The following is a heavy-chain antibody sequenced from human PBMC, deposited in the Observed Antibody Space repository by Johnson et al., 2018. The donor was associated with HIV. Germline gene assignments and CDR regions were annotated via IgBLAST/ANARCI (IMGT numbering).Heavy chain of an antibody. CDR2: IRYDGSNK. Sequence: VQLVESGGGVVQPGRSLRISCAASGFTFSSYAMNWVRQAPGKGLEWVAFIRYDGSNKYYADSVKGRFTISRDNSKNTLYLQMTSLRAEDTAVYYCARSPLGDSSGYYAFDIWGQGTMVTVSS. J-gene: IGHJ3*02. V-gene: IGHV3-30*04. CDR1: GFTFSSYA. CDR3: ARSPLGDSSGYYAFDI. D-gene: IGHD3-22*01.